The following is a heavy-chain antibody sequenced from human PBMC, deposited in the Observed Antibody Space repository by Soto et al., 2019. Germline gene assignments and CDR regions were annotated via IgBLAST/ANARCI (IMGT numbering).Heavy chain of an antibody. CDR3: ARVRLFYDFLIGYPPYSFDY. D-gene: IGHD3-3*01. Sequence: GGSLRLPYGASGFTLSRYGMHWVRHAPGKGLEWVAVIWYDGSNKYYADSVKGRFTISRDNSKNTLYLQMNSLRAEDTAVYYCARVRLFYDFLIGYPPYSFDYWCQGTLVTVAS. CDR2: IWYDGSNK. V-gene: IGHV3-33*01. J-gene: IGHJ4*02. CDR1: GFTLSRYG.